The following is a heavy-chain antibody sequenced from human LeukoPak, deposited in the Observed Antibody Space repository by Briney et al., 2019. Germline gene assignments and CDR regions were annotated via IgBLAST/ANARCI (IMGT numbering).Heavy chain of an antibody. Sequence: GASVTVSCKASGYTFTSYGISWVRQAPGQGLEWMGWISAYNGNTNYAQKLQGRVTMTTDTSTGTAYMELRSLRSDDTAVYYCARGEGYCSSTSCYVPDYWGQGTLVTVSS. J-gene: IGHJ4*02. CDR1: GYTFTSYG. V-gene: IGHV1-18*01. CDR2: ISAYNGNT. D-gene: IGHD2-2*01. CDR3: ARGEGYCSSTSCYVPDY.